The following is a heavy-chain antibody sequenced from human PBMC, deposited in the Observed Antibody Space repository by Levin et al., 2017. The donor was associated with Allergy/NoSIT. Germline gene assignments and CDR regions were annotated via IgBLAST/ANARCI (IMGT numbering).Heavy chain of an antibody. V-gene: IGHV4-59*01. D-gene: IGHD3-16*02. CDR1: GGSISSYY. J-gene: IGHJ4*02. CDR3: ARGDGGSYRPFDY. Sequence: SQTLSLTCNVSGGSISSYYWSWIRQPPGKGLEWIGYIYYSGSTNYNPSLKSRVTISIDTSKNQFSLKLSSVTAADTAVYYCARGDGGSYRPFDYWGQGTLVTVSS. CDR2: IYYSGST.